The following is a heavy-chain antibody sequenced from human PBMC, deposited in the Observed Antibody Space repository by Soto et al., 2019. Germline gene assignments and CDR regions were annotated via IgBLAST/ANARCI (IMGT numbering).Heavy chain of an antibody. CDR2: INPNSGGT. V-gene: IGHV1-2*04. Sequence: QVQLVQSGAEVKKPGASVKVSCKASGYTFTGYYMHWGRQAPGQGLEWMGWINPNSGGTNYAQKFQGWFTMTRDTSISTAYMELSRLRSDDTAVYYCARGTPITYWYFDLWGRGTLVTVSS. CDR1: GYTFTGYY. D-gene: IGHD5-12*01. J-gene: IGHJ2*01. CDR3: ARGTPITYWYFDL.